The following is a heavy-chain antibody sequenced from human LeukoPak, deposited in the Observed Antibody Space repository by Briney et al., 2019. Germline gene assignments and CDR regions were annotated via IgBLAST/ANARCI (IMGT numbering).Heavy chain of an antibody. CDR1: GGSISSIGYY. V-gene: IGHV4-39*07. D-gene: IGHD6-13*01. Sequence: PSETLSLTCTVSGGSISSIGYYWVWIRQSPGKGLEWIGSIYYTGSTYSNPSLRSRVTISVDKSKNQFSLKLSSVTAADTAVYYCARTGSWYVYYFDYWGQGTLVTVSS. CDR3: ARTGSWYVYYFDY. J-gene: IGHJ4*02. CDR2: IYYTGST.